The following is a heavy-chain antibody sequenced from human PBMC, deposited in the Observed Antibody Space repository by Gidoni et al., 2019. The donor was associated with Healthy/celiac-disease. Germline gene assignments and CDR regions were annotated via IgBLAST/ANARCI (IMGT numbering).Heavy chain of an antibody. CDR1: GSSISSYS. V-gene: IGHV3-48*01. CDR3: ARDSVNCSGGSCYSPNFDY. CDR2: ISSSSSTI. J-gene: IGHJ4*02. Sequence: EVQLVESGGGLVQPGGSLRLSCDASGSSISSYSMNWVRQAPGKGLEWVSYISSSSSTIYYADSVKGRFTISRDNAKNSLYLQMNSLRAEDTAVYYCARDSVNCSGGSCYSPNFDYWGQGTLVTVSS. D-gene: IGHD2-15*01.